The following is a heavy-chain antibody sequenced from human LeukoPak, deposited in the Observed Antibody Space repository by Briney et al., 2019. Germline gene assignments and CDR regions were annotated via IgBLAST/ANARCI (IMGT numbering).Heavy chain of an antibody. CDR3: ARGVNSGYFDY. D-gene: IGHD1-26*01. CDR1: SGSFGGYY. CDR2: INHSGST. J-gene: IGHJ4*02. V-gene: IGHV4-34*01. Sequence: SETLSLTCAIYSGSFGGYYWNWIRQPPGKGLEWIGEINHSGSTNYNPSLKSRVTISVDTSKNQFSLKLTSVTAADTAVYYCARGVNSGYFDYCGQGTLVTVSS.